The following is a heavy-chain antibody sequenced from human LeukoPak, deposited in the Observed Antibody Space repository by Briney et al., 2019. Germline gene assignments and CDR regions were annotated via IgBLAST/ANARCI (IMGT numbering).Heavy chain of an antibody. Sequence: ASVKVSCKASGYTFTSYGISWVRQAPGQGLEWMGWINPNSGGTNYAQKFQGRVTMTRDTSISTAYMELSRLRSDDTAVYYCARDSGYDYLEYYFDYWGQGTLVTVSS. CDR3: ARDSGYDYLEYYFDY. CDR2: INPNSGGT. V-gene: IGHV1-2*02. J-gene: IGHJ4*02. D-gene: IGHD5-12*01. CDR1: GYTFTSYG.